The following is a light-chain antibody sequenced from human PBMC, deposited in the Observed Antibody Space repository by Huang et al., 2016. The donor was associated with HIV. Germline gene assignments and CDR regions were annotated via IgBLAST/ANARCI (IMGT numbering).Light chain of an antibody. Sequence: DIVMTQSPGSLAVSLGERATINCRSSQSVLNTDNNRDYLAWYQQKPGQRPRLLIYWASTRESGVPDRFLGTVSGTDFTLTISNLQAEDVAVYFCQQYYDTPLTFGPGTKVDIK. CDR1: QSVLNTDNNRDY. CDR2: WAS. J-gene: IGKJ3*01. V-gene: IGKV4-1*01. CDR3: QQYYDTPLT.